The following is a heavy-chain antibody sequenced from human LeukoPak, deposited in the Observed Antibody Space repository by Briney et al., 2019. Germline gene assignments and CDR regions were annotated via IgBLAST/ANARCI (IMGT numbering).Heavy chain of an antibody. J-gene: IGHJ4*02. CDR1: VGSFSGYY. D-gene: IGHD4-23*01. CDR2: INHSGST. CDR3: ARGLGGGNSIYFDY. Sequence: SETLSLTCAVYVGSFSGYYWSWIPQPPGKGLEWIGEINHSGSTNYNPYLKSRVTISIDTSKNHLYLKLTSVTAADTAVYYCARGLGGGNSIYFDYWGQGTLVTVSS. V-gene: IGHV4-34*01.